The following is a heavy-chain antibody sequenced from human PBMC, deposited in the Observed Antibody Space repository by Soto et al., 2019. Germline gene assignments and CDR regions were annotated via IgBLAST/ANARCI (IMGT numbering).Heavy chain of an antibody. V-gene: IGHV3-30*18. CDR1: GFTFRSYG. CDR2: ISYDGSHK. Sequence: QVQRVGSGGGVVQPGRSLRLSWAASGFTFRSYGMHWVRQAPGKGLEWVAVISYDGSHKYYADSVKGRFTISRDNSKNTLYLQMNSLRAEDTAVYYCAKGAEKGIDYWGQGTLVTVSS. J-gene: IGHJ4*02. CDR3: AKGAEKGIDY. D-gene: IGHD3-10*01.